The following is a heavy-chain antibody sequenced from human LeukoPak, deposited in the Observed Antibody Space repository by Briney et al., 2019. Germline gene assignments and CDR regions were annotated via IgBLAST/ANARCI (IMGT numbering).Heavy chain of an antibody. Sequence: PGGSLRLSCAASGFIFRNAWMTWVRQAPGKGLEWVANIKQDGSQKYYVDSVKGRFTISRDNANKSLYLRMNSLRAEDTAVYYCVRNQEQAAYWYFDLWGRGTLVTVSS. CDR3: VRNQEQAAYWYFDL. D-gene: IGHD3-16*01. V-gene: IGHV3-7*04. J-gene: IGHJ2*01. CDR1: GFIFRNAW. CDR2: IKQDGSQK.